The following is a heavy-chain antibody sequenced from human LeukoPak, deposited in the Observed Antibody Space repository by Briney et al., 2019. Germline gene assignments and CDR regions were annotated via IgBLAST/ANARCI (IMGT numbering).Heavy chain of an antibody. V-gene: IGHV4-59*01. CDR3: ARVSVAGDYGYYFDY. CDR1: GGSISSYY. J-gene: IGHJ4*02. CDR2: IYYSGST. D-gene: IGHD4-17*01. Sequence: PSETLSLTCTVSGGSISSYYWSWIRQPPGKGLERIGYIYYSGSTNSTPSLKSRVTISVDTSKNQFSLKLSSVTAADTAVYYCARVSVAGDYGYYFDYWGQGTLVTVSS.